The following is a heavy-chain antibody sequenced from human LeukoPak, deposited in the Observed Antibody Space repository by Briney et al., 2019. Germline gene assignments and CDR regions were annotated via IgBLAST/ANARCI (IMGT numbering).Heavy chain of an antibody. J-gene: IGHJ4*02. D-gene: IGHD3-10*01. V-gene: IGHV1-8*01. CDR3: ITMVRGESDFDY. Sequence: GASVKVSCKASGYTFTSYDINWVRQATGQGLEWMGWMNPNSGNTGYAQKFQGRVTMTRNTSISTAYMELSSLRSEDTAVYYCITMVRGESDFDYWGQGTLVTVSS. CDR2: MNPNSGNT. CDR1: GYTFTSYD.